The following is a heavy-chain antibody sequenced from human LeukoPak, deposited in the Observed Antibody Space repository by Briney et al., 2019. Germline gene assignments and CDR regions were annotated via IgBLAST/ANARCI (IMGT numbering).Heavy chain of an antibody. CDR1: GGSVSSSSYY. D-gene: IGHD2-15*01. V-gene: IGHV4-39*01. CDR3: ARKGYCSGGSCRLDYNWFDP. CDR2: IYYSGSA. J-gene: IGHJ5*02. Sequence: SETLSLTCSVSGGSVSSSSYYWGWIRQPPGKGLEWIGTIYYSGSAYYNPPLKSRVTISVDTSKNQFSLKLSSVTAADTAVYYCARKGYCSGGSCRLDYNWFDPWGQGTLVTVSS.